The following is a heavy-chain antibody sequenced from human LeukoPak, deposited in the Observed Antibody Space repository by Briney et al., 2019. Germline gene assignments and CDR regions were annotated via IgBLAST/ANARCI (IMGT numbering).Heavy chain of an antibody. CDR1: GFSLSTSGVG. J-gene: IGHJ3*02. CDR3: AHLYYYDSSGYYYDAFDI. Sequence: ESGPTLVNPTQTLTLTCTFSGFSLSTSGVGVGWIRQPPGKALEWLALIYWNDDKRYSPSLKSRLTITKDTSKNQVVLTMTNMDPVDTATYYCAHLYYYDSSGYYYDAFDIWGQGTMVTVSS. V-gene: IGHV2-5*01. D-gene: IGHD3-22*01. CDR2: IYWNDDK.